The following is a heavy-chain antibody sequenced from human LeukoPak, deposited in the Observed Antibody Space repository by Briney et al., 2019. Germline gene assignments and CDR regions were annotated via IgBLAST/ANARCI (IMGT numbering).Heavy chain of an antibody. CDR2: IYGSGST. CDR1: GDSLSSHY. J-gene: IGHJ4*02. Sequence: SETLSLTCTVSGDSLSSHYWSWIRQPPGKGLEWIGYIYGSGSTHYDPSLRSRVTISEDTSKNQFSLKLTSVTAADTAVYYCARNVGWYSHDSRGQGTLVTVSS. CDR3: ARNVGWYSHDS. D-gene: IGHD6-19*01. V-gene: IGHV4-59*08.